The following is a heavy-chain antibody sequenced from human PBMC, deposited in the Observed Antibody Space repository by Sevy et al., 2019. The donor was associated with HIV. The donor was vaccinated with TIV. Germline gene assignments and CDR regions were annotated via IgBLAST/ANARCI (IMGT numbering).Heavy chain of an antibody. Sequence: GGSLRLSCAASGFTFSSYHMSWVRQAPGKGLEWVSAVSGSGGTTYYADSLKGRFTISRDNSKNTVYLQMSSLRADDTALYYCAKGGAARPEFWGQGTLVTVSS. V-gene: IGHV3-23*01. CDR2: VSGSGGTT. D-gene: IGHD6-6*01. J-gene: IGHJ4*02. CDR3: AKGGAARPEF. CDR1: GFTFSSYH.